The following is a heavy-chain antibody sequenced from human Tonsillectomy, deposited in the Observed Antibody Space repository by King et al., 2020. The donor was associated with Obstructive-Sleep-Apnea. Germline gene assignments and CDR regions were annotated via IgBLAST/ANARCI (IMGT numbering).Heavy chain of an antibody. Sequence: VQLVESGGGLVKPGGSLRLSCAASGFTFSSYSMNWVRQAPGKGLEWVSSISSSSSYIDYADSVKCRLTISRDNAKNALYLQMNSLSAEETAVYYCAGDRPSGYDWFGYYGIDVWGQGTTVTVSS. CDR3: AGDRPSGYDWFGYYGIDV. V-gene: IGHV3-21*01. D-gene: IGHD5-12*01. CDR1: GFTFSSYS. CDR2: ISSSSSYI. J-gene: IGHJ6*02.